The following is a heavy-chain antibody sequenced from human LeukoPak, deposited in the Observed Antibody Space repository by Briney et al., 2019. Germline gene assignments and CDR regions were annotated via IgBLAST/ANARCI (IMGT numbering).Heavy chain of an antibody. D-gene: IGHD6-19*01. Sequence: GGSLRLSCEASGFNFRDYGMNWVRQAPGEGLEWVSGITASARTTYYADSVKGRFTIYSDNSKNTLSLQMSSLRAEDTAVYYCAKDLDGSGMYGGTDSWGQGHPVTVSS. J-gene: IGHJ4*02. CDR3: AKDLDGSGMYGGTDS. CDR2: ITASARTT. V-gene: IGHV3-23*01. CDR1: GFNFRDYG.